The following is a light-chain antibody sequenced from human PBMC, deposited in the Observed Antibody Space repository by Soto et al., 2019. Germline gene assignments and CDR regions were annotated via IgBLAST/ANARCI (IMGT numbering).Light chain of an antibody. J-gene: IGKJ4*01. V-gene: IGKV1-12*01. CDR2: AAS. CDR1: RGISSY. Sequence: DIQMTQSPSSVSASVGDRVTITCRASRGISSYLAWYQQKPGKAPKLLIYAASSLQSGVPSRFSGSGSGTDFTLTISSLQPEDSATYYCKQDNSIPLTFGGGTKVEIK. CDR3: KQDNSIPLT.